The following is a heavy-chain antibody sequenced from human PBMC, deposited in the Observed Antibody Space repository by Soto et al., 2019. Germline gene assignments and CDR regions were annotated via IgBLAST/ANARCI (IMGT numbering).Heavy chain of an antibody. J-gene: IGHJ5*02. Sequence: SETLSLTCTVSGGSISSGGYYWSWIRQHPGKGLEWIGYIYYSGSTYYNPSLKSRVTISVDTSKNQFSLKLSSVTAADTAVYYCARGVDDYGDYDNWFDPWGQGTLVTVSS. V-gene: IGHV4-31*03. CDR3: ARGVDDYGDYDNWFDP. CDR2: IYYSGST. CDR1: GGSISSGGYY. D-gene: IGHD4-17*01.